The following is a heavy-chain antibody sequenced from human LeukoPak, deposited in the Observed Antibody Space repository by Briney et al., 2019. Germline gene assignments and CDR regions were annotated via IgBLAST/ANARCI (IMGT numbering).Heavy chain of an antibody. CDR3: ARLPGRHDPFDY. CDR1: GYTFTSYG. J-gene: IGHJ4*02. D-gene: IGHD3-16*01. Sequence: ASVKVSCKASGYTFTSYGISWVRQAPGQGLEWMGWISAYNGNTKYAQKLQGRVTMTTDTSTSTAYMELRSLRSDDTAVFYCARLPGRHDPFDYWGQGTVVTVSS. CDR2: ISAYNGNT. V-gene: IGHV1-18*01.